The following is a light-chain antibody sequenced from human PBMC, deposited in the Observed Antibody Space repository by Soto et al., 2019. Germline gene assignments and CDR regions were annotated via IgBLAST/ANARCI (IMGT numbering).Light chain of an antibody. Sequence: QSALTQPRSVSGSPGQSVTISCTGTRSDVGGYAYISWYQQHPGKVPKLIIYDVSKRPSGVPDRFSGSKSGNTASLTISGLQAADEADYYCCSYAGSYTGVFGGGTKLTVL. CDR3: CSYAGSYTGV. V-gene: IGLV2-11*01. J-gene: IGLJ3*02. CDR1: RSDVGGYAY. CDR2: DVS.